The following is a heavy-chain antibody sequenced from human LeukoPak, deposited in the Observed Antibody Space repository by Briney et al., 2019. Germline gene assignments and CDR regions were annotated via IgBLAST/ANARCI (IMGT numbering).Heavy chain of an antibody. D-gene: IGHD6-13*01. CDR1: GGSINNFY. CDR3: ARHRSGIASALDS. J-gene: IGHJ4*02. Sequence: PSETLSLTCTVSGGSINNFYWSWIRQAPGKGLEWIGFIYHSGSTNYNPSLKSRITISVDTSKNRFSLKLSSVTAADTAVYFCARHRSGIASALDSWGQGTLVSVSS. CDR2: IYHSGST. V-gene: IGHV4-59*08.